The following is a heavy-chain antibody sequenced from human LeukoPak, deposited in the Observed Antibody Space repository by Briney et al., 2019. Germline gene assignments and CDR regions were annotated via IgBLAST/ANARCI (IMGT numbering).Heavy chain of an antibody. Sequence: GGSLRLSCAASGFTFSSYAMHWVRQAPGKGLEWVAVISYDGSNKYYADSVKGRFTISRDNSKYTLYLQMNSLRTEDTAVYYCARGDQYSHDGGDYWGQGTLVTVSS. J-gene: IGHJ4*02. CDR2: ISYDGSNK. CDR3: ARGDQYSHDGGDY. D-gene: IGHD5-18*01. CDR1: GFTFSSYA. V-gene: IGHV3-30-3*01.